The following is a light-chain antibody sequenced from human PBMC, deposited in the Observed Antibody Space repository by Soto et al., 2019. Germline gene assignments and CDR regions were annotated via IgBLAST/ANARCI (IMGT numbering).Light chain of an antibody. CDR3: QQAASFPIT. Sequence: DIQMTQSPSSLSASVGDRVTITCRASQSISSYLNWYQQKPGKAPKLLIYAASSLQSGVPSRFSGSGSGTDFTLTINGLQPEDFATYYCQQAASFPITFGQGTQLEIK. J-gene: IGKJ5*01. V-gene: IGKV1-39*01. CDR1: QSISSY. CDR2: AAS.